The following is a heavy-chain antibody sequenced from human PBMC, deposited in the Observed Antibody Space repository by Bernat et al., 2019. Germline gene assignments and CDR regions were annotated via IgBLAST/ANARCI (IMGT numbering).Heavy chain of an antibody. V-gene: IGHV1-8*01. Sequence: QVQLVQSGAEVKKPGASVKVSCKASGYTFTSYDINWVRQATGQGLEWMGWMNPNSGNTGYAQKFQGRVTMTRNTSISTAYMELSSLRVGDTAEYYCVKRARDTGGPYDYRGQGTLVNVFS. CDR3: VKRARDTGGPYDY. CDR1: GYTFTSYD. J-gene: IGHJ4*02. D-gene: IGHD7-27*01. CDR2: MNPNSGNT.